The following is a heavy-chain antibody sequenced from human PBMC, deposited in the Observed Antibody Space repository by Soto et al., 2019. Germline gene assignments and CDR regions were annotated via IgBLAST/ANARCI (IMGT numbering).Heavy chain of an antibody. J-gene: IGHJ4*02. Sequence: QVRLQESGPGLVKPSQTLFPTRTFSGGSISRAAYYWSWIRQPPGKGLEWIGYVSHSGSNFYNPSLKSRVIISVDTSKNQFSLSLTSVTAADTAVYYCAREYTYGSNFFDCWGQGALVTVSS. D-gene: IGHD5-18*01. CDR3: AREYTYGSNFFDC. V-gene: IGHV4-31*03. CDR1: GGSISRAAYY. CDR2: VSHSGSN.